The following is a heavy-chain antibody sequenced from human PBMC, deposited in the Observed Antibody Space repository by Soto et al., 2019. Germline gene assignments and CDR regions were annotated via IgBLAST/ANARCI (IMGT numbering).Heavy chain of an antibody. Sequence: GGSLRLSCVASEFTFNSYAMSWVRQAPGLGLEWVSSIIGSGAITYYADSVKGRFTISRDNSKSTLYLQMNRLRVEDTALYYCAKDAMDTGGNSGIDYWGQGPLVTVSS. CDR1: EFTFNSYA. V-gene: IGHV3-23*01. D-gene: IGHD2-21*02. CDR2: IIGSGAIT. CDR3: AKDAMDTGGNSGIDY. J-gene: IGHJ4*02.